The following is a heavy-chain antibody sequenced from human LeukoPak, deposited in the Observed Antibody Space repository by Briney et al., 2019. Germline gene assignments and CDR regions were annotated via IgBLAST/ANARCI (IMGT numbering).Heavy chain of an antibody. J-gene: IGHJ6*02. Sequence: PGGSLRLSCAASGFTFSSYGMHWVRQAPGKGLEWVAVISYDGSNKYYADSVKGRFTISRDNSKNTLYLQMNSLRAEDTAVYYCAKDLGRWVLYGMDVWGQGTTVTVSS. V-gene: IGHV3-30*18. D-gene: IGHD5-24*01. CDR1: GFTFSSYG. CDR3: AKDLGRWVLYGMDV. CDR2: ISYDGSNK.